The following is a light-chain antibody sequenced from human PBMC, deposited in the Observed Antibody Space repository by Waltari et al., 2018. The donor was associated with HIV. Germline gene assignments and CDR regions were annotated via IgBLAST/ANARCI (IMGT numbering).Light chain of an antibody. V-gene: IGLV3-27*01. CDR1: VVAKKY. J-gene: IGLJ3*02. Sequence: SYELTQPSSVSVSPGQTARITCTGDVVAKKYARWFQQKPGQAPVLVIYKDRERPSGIPERFSGSSSGTTVTLTISGAQVEDKADYYCYSAADNIGVFGGGTKLTVL. CDR2: KDR. CDR3: YSAADNIGV.